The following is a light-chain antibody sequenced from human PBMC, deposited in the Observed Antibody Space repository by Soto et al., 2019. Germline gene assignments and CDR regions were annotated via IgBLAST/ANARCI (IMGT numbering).Light chain of an antibody. CDR3: SSYTSSSTPYV. Sequence: QSVLTQPASMSGSPGQSIPISCTGTSSDVGGYNYVSWYQQHPVKAPKLMIYDVTNRPSGVSDRFSGSKSGNTASLTISGLQAEDEADYYCSSYTSSSTPYVFGTGTKVTVL. CDR1: SSDVGGYNY. J-gene: IGLJ1*01. V-gene: IGLV2-14*01. CDR2: DVT.